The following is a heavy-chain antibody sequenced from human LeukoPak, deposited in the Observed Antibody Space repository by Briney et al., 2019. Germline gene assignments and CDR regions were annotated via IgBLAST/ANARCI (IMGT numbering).Heavy chain of an antibody. CDR1: GFTFSSYL. J-gene: IGHJ6*02. CDR2: INSDGSST. V-gene: IGHV3-74*01. D-gene: IGHD1-26*01. CDR3: ARLTSGSYPYYYYGMDV. Sequence: GGSLRLSCAASGFTFSSYLMHWVRQAPGKGLVWVSRINSDGSSTSYADSVKGRFTISRDNAKNTLYLQMNSLRAEDTAVYYCARLTSGSYPYYYYGMDVWGQGTTVTVSS.